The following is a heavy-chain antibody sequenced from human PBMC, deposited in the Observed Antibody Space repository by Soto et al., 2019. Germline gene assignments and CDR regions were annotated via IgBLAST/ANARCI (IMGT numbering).Heavy chain of an antibody. V-gene: IGHV4-59*01. J-gene: IGHJ5*02. D-gene: IGHD3-22*01. CDR2: IYYSGST. CDR3: ARTDYYDSSGSFDP. CDR1: GGSISSYY. Sequence: SETMSLTCTVSGGSISSYYWSWIRQPPGKGLEWIGYIYYSGSTNYNPSLKSRVTISVDTSKNQFSLKLSSVTAADTAVYYCARTDYYDSSGSFDPWGQGTLVTVSS.